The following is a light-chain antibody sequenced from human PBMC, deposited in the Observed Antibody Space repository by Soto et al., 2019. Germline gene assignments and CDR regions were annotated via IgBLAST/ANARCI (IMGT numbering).Light chain of an antibody. V-gene: IGKV1-9*01. CDR1: QSISTH. CDR3: QHLDSFPLA. J-gene: IGKJ4*01. Sequence: DIQLTQSPSSLSASVGDRVTITCRASQSISTHVAWYRQKSGKAPMLLIYAASTLQSGVPSRFSGSGSGTEFTLTISSLHPEDFATYYCQHLDSFPLAFGGGTTVEI. CDR2: AAS.